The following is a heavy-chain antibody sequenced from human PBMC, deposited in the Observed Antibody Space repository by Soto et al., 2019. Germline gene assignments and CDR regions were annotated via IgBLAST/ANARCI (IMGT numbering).Heavy chain of an antibody. D-gene: IGHD3-22*01. V-gene: IGHV1-69*06. Sequence: SVKVSCKASGGTFSSYAISWVRQAPGQGLEWMGGIIPIFGTANYAQKFQGRVTITADKSTSTAYMELSSLRSEDTAVYYCARDVGYDSSGYYGMDVWGQGTTVTVSS. CDR2: IIPIFGTA. CDR1: GGTFSSYA. J-gene: IGHJ6*02. CDR3: ARDVGYDSSGYYGMDV.